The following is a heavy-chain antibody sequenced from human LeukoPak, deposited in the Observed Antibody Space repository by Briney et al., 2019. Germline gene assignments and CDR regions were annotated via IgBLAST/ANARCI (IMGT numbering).Heavy chain of an antibody. V-gene: IGHV3-7*03. D-gene: IGHD5-12*01. CDR3: ARLSKASAHLIVATIHYYYGMDV. J-gene: IGHJ6*04. CDR1: GFAFSTYW. CDR2: IKEDGGDK. Sequence: GGSLRLSCTASGFAFSTYWMSWVRQAPGKGLEWVANIKEDGGDKYYVDSVKGRFTISRDNAKNSLYLQMNSLRAEDTAVYYCARLSKASAHLIVATIHYYYGMDVWGKGTTVTVSS.